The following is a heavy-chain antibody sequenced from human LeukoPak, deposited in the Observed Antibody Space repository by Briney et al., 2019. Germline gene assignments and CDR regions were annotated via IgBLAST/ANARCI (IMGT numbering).Heavy chain of an antibody. D-gene: IGHD6-19*01. CDR1: GGSISSYY. V-gene: IGHV4-4*07. CDR2: IYTSGST. CDR3: ARNTGEQWLGRADIYYFDY. J-gene: IGHJ4*02. Sequence: PSETLSLTCTVSGGSISSYYWSWIRQPAGKGLEWIGRIYTSGSTNYNPSLKSRVTMSVDTSKNQFSLKLSSVTAADTAVYYCARNTGEQWLGRADIYYFDYWGQGTLVTVSS.